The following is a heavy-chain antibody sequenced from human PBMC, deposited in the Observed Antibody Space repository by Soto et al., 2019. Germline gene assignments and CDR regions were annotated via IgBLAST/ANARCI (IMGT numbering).Heavy chain of an antibody. CDR1: GFTVSSNY. Sequence: EVQLVESGGGLVQPGGSLRLSCAASGFTVSSNYMSWVSQAPGKGLEWVSVIYSGGTTYYADSVKGRFTISRDHSKNTLYLQMNSLRAEDTAVYYRAREVAGWYFDLWGRGTLVTVSS. CDR2: IYSGGTT. J-gene: IGHJ2*01. CDR3: AREVAGWYFDL. V-gene: IGHV3-66*01.